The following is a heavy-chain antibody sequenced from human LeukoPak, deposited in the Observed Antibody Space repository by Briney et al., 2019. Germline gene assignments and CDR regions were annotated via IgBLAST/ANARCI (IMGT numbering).Heavy chain of an antibody. CDR3: ARDCSGGSCRGREVDY. V-gene: IGHV3-21*01. J-gene: IGHJ4*02. CDR1: GFTFSGYS. D-gene: IGHD2-15*01. Sequence: GGSLRLSCAASGFTFSGYSMNWVRQAPGKGLEWVSSISSSGSYIYYADSVKGRFTISRDNAKNSLYLQMNSLRADDTAVYYCARDCSGGSCRGREVDYWGQGTLVTVSS. CDR2: ISSSGSYI.